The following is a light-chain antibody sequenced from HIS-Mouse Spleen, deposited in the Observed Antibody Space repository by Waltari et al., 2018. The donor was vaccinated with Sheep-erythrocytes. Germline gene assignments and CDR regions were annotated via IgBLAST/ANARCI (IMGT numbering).Light chain of an antibody. CDR1: SSDVGRYNL. V-gene: IGLV2-23*01. J-gene: IGLJ3*02. CDR2: EGS. Sequence: QSALTQPASVSGSPGQSITISCTGTSSDVGRYNLVSWYQQHPGKAPKLMIYEGSKRPSGVSNRFSGSKSGNTASLTISVLQAEDEAEYYCCSYAGSSTPWVFGGGTKLTVL. CDR3: CSYAGSSTPWV.